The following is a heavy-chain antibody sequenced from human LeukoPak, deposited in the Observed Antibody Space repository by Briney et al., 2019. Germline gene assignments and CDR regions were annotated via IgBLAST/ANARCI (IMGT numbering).Heavy chain of an antibody. Sequence: SETLTLTCTVSGGSISSYYWSWIRQPPGKGLEWIGYIYYSGSTNYNPSLKSRVTISVDTSKNQFSLKLSSVTAADTAVYYCARVTGYRIEDYFDYWGQGTLVTVSS. CDR2: IYYSGST. CDR3: ARVTGYRIEDYFDY. V-gene: IGHV4-59*01. CDR1: GGSISSYY. D-gene: IGHD3-9*01. J-gene: IGHJ4*02.